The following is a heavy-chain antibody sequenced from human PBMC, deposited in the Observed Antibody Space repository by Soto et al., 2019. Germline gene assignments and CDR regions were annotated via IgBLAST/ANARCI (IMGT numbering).Heavy chain of an antibody. J-gene: IGHJ6*02. D-gene: IGHD2-2*02. CDR2: IIPIFGTA. Sequence: QVQLVQSGAEVKKPGSSVKVSCKASGGTFSSYAISWVRQAPGQGLEWMGGIIPIFGTANYAQKFQGRVTITADESTSTAYMELSSLRSEDTAVYYCARDIVVVPAAIDPKYYYYYGMDVWGQGTTVTVPS. CDR1: GGTFSSYA. CDR3: ARDIVVVPAAIDPKYYYYYGMDV. V-gene: IGHV1-69*01.